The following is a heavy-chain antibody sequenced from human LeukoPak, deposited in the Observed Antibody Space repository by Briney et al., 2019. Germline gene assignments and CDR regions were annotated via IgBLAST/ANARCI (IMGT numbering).Heavy chain of an antibody. Sequence: SETLSLTCSVSGDSIGSGTYYWGWIRQPPGKGLEWIGEISHSGSTNYNASLKSRVTISVDTSKNQFSLKLSSVTAADAAVYYCAREEDCSGGICYLGNAFDIWGQGTMVTVSS. CDR2: ISHSGST. J-gene: IGHJ3*02. CDR3: AREEDCSGGICYLGNAFDI. V-gene: IGHV4-39*07. D-gene: IGHD2-15*01. CDR1: GDSIGSGTYY.